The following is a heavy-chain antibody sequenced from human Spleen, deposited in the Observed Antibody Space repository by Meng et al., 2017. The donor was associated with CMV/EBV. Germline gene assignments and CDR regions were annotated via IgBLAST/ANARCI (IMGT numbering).Heavy chain of an antibody. J-gene: IGHJ4*02. CDR3: ATRMLYYDTQDY. V-gene: IGHV1-24*01. CDR1: GYTLTDLS. Sequence: SVKVSCKVSGYTLTDLSMHWVRQAPGKGLEWMGGFDPEDGKTIYAQNFQGRVTMTEDTSTDTAYMELTSLTSEDTAVYYCATRMLYYDTQDYWGQGTLVTVSS. D-gene: IGHD3-22*01. CDR2: FDPEDGKT.